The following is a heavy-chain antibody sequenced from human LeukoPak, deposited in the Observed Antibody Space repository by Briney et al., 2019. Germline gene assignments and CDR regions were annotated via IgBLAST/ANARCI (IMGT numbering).Heavy chain of an antibody. CDR1: GFTFSSYW. J-gene: IGHJ4*01. Sequence: GGSLRLSCAASGFTFSSYWMSWVRQAPGKGLEWVANIKQDGSEKYYVDSVKGRFTISRDNAKNSLYLQMNSLRAEDTAVYYCAREYYDFWSGYPLYCWGHGILVTVSS. CDR2: IKQDGSEK. D-gene: IGHD3-3*01. CDR3: AREYYDFWSGYPLYC. V-gene: IGHV3-7*01.